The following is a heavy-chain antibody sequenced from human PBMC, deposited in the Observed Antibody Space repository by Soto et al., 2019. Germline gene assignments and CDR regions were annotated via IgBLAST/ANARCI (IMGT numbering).Heavy chain of an antibody. V-gene: IGHV4-31*03. CDR3: AREYTATQRTRDY. CDR1: GGSISSGGYY. CDR2: IYYSGST. J-gene: IGHJ4*02. Sequence: SETLSLTCTVSGGSISSGGYYWSWIRQHPGKDLEWIGYIYYSGSTYYNPSLKSRVTISVDTSKNQFSLKLSSVTAADTAMYYCAREYTATQRTRDYWGQGTLVAAPQ. D-gene: IGHD5-18*01.